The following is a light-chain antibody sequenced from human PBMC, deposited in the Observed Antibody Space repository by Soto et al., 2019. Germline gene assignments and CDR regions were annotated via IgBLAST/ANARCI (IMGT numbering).Light chain of an antibody. Sequence: QSALTQPASVSGSPGQSIAISRTGTSSDVGGYNSVSWYQQHPGKAPKLLIYDVSNRPSGVSNRFSGSKSGNTASLTISGLQAEDEADYYCSSYATGGSYVFGTGTKLTVL. J-gene: IGLJ1*01. CDR3: SSYATGGSYV. V-gene: IGLV2-14*01. CDR1: SSDVGGYNS. CDR2: DVS.